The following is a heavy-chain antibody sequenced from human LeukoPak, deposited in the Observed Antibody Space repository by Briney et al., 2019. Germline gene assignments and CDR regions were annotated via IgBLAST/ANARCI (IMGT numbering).Heavy chain of an antibody. V-gene: IGHV3-48*04. D-gene: IGHD5-12*01. Sequence: GGSLRLSCVASGFTFSRYNMNWVRQAPGKGPEWVSHISGNSGTIYYADSVRGRFTISRDNAQNSLYLQMNSLRAEDTAVYYCARGAWLRLWPGAFDIWGQGTMVTVSS. CDR2: ISGNSGTI. J-gene: IGHJ3*02. CDR1: GFTFSRYN. CDR3: ARGAWLRLWPGAFDI.